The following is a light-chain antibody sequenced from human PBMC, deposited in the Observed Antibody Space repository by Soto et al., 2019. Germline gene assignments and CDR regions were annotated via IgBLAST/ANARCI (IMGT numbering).Light chain of an antibody. V-gene: IGKV3-20*01. J-gene: IGKJ1*01. CDR3: QQYGSSRWT. Sequence: EIVLTQSPGTLSLSPGERTTLSCRASQSVSSSYLAWYQQKPGRAPRLLIYAASSRATGIPDRFSGSGSGTDFTLTISRLEPEDFAVYYCQQYGSSRWTFGQGTKVEIK. CDR2: AAS. CDR1: QSVSSSY.